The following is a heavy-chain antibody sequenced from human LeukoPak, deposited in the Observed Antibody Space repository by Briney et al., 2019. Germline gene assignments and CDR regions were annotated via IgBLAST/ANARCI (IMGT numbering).Heavy chain of an antibody. D-gene: IGHD3-10*01. CDR1: GGSISSYY. J-gene: IGHJ1*01. CDR2: IYTSWST. CDR3: ARAPRVRAVIGYFQH. Sequence: PSETLSLTCTVSGGSISSYYWSWIRQPAGKGLEWIGRIYTSWSTNYNPSLKSRVTMSVDTSKNQFSLKLSSVTAADTAVYYCARAPRVRAVIGYFQHWGQGTLVTVSS. V-gene: IGHV4-4*07.